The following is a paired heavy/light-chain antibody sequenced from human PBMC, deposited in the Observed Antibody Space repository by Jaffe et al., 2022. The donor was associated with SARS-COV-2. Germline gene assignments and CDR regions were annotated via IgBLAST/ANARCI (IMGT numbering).Light chain of an antibody. CDR2: LGS. Sequence: DIVMTQSPLSLPVTPGEPASISCRSSQSLLHSNGYNYLDWYLQKPGQSPQLLIYLGSDRASGVPDRFSGSGSGTDFTLKISRVEAEDVGIYYCMQALEAPTFGQGTRLEIK. J-gene: IGKJ5*01. V-gene: IGKV2-28*01. CDR1: QSLLHSNGYNY. CDR3: MQALEAPT.
Heavy chain of an antibody. D-gene: IGHD3-10*01. CDR1: GFTFSNFA. CDR2: IGTNGSST. CDR3: ARDYNYGSGRKKAYYYGMDV. J-gene: IGHJ6*02. V-gene: IGHV3-64*01. Sequence: EAQLVESGGGLVQPGGSLRLSCTASGFTFSNFAMHWVRQAPGKGLEYVSAIGTNGSSTYYANSVKGRFTISRDNVKKTLYLQMGSLRPEDTAVYYCARDYNYGSGRKKAYYYGMDVWGQGTTVTVSS.